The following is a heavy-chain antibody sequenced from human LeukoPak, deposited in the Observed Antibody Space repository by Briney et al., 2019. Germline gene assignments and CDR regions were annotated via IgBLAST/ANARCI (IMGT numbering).Heavy chain of an antibody. V-gene: IGHV3-30*02. J-gene: IGHJ4*02. CDR2: IWYDGSNK. D-gene: IGHD6-6*01. CDR1: GFTFSSYG. CDR3: AKAYGSTWLFDC. Sequence: TGGSLRLSCAASGFTFSSYGMHWVRQAPGKGLEWVAVIWYDGSNKYYADSVKGRFTISRDNSKNTLYLQMNSLRAEDTAVYYCAKAYGSTWLFDCWGQGTLVTVSS.